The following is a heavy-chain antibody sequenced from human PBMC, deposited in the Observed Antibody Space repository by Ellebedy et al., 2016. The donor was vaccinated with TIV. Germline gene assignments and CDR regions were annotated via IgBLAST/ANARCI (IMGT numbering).Heavy chain of an antibody. Sequence: GSLRLSCTVSGGSISSSSFYWGWIRQPPGKGLEWIGSIYYSGSTYYNPSLKRRVTISVDTSKNQFSLKLSSVTAADTAMYYCARGELPLYGMDVWGQGTTVTVSS. D-gene: IGHD1-26*01. V-gene: IGHV4-39*01. CDR2: IYYSGST. J-gene: IGHJ6*02. CDR1: GGSISSSSFY. CDR3: ARGELPLYGMDV.